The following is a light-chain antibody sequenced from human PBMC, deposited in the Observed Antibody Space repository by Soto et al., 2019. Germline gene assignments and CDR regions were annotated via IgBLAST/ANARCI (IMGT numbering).Light chain of an antibody. CDR2: DAS. CDR1: QSVSSY. Sequence: EIVLTQSPATLSLSPGERATLSCGASQSVSSYLAWYQQKPGQAPRLLIYDASTRATGIPARFSGSGSGTDFTLTISSLEPEDFALYYCQQRSNWPRTFGQGTKVDI. J-gene: IGKJ1*01. CDR3: QQRSNWPRT. V-gene: IGKV3-11*01.